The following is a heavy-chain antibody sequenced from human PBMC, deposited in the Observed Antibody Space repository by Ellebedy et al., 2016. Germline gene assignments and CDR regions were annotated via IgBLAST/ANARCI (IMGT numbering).Heavy chain of an antibody. V-gene: IGHV4-61*01. D-gene: IGHD1/OR15-1a*01. CDR3: ARGSLGGTRNFDY. J-gene: IGHJ4*02. CDR1: GGSVSSGSYY. Sequence: SETLSLXXTVSGGSVSSGSYYWSWIRQPPGKGLEWIGEINHSGSTNYNPSLKSRVTISVDTSKNQFSLKLSSVTAADTAVYYCARGSLGGTRNFDYWGQGTLVTVSS. CDR2: INHSGST.